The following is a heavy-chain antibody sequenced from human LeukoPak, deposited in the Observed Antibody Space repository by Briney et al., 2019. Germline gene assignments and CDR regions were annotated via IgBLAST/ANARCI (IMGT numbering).Heavy chain of an antibody. V-gene: IGHV4-39*07. CDR1: GGSISSSSYY. CDR2: IYYSGST. D-gene: IGHD3-3*01. J-gene: IGHJ6*04. Sequence: SETLSLTCTVSGGSISSSSYYWGWIRQPPGKGLEWIGSIYYSGSTYYNPSLKSRVTISVDTSKNQFSLKLSSETAADTAVYYCARDGDLVTVGEVWGKGTTVTVSS. CDR3: ARDGDLVTVGEV.